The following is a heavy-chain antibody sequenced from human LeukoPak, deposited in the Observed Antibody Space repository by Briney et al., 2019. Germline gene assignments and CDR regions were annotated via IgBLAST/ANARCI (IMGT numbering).Heavy chain of an antibody. CDR2: IIPIFGTA. CDR1: GGTVGSCT. Sequence: SSVMFSSSVAGGTVGSCTIIWVRHAPGQGHEWMGGIIPIFGTANYAQKFQGRVTITTDESTSTAYMELSSLRSEDTAVYYCTRDLVGRDSDSCFDPWGQGTLVTVSS. J-gene: IGHJ5*02. V-gene: IGHV1-69*05. D-gene: IGHD3-22*01. CDR3: TRDLVGRDSDSCFDP.